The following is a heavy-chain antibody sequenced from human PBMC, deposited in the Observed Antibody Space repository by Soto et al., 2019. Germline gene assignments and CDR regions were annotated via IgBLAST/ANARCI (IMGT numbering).Heavy chain of an antibody. CDR1: GDSVSSNSAA. J-gene: IGHJ6*03. D-gene: IGHD1-7*01. CDR3: AGTTSHQWYYMDV. V-gene: IGHV6-1*01. CDR2: TYYRSRWYN. Sequence: PSQTLSLTCVISGDSVSSNSAAWNWTRLSPSRGLEWLARTYYRSRWYNDYAVSVRSRITVNPDTSKNQFSLQLTSVTPEDTAVYYCAGTTSHQWYYMDVRGKGTTVTVSS.